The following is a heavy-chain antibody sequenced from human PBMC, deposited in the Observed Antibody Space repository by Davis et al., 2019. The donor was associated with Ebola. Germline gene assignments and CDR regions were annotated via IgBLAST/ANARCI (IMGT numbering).Heavy chain of an antibody. D-gene: IGHD6-13*01. J-gene: IGHJ1*01. CDR1: GYTFTRYG. V-gene: IGHV1-2*04. Sequence: ASVKVSCKASGYTFTRYGISWVRQAPGQGLEWMGWINPNSGGTNYAQKFQGWVTMTRDTSISTAYMELSRLRSDDTAVYYCARDLGSSWYFEYFQHWGQGTLVTVSS. CDR2: INPNSGGT. CDR3: ARDLGSSWYFEYFQH.